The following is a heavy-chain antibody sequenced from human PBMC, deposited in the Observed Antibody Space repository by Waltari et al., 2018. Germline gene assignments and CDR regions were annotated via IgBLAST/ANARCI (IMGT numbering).Heavy chain of an antibody. CDR2: INPNSGDT. D-gene: IGHD4-17*01. CDR1: GYTFTGYY. V-gene: IGHV1-2*06. Sequence: QVHLVQSGAEVKKPGASVKVSCKASGYTFTGYYIQWVRQAPGQGLEWMGRINPNSGDTNYAQKFQGRVTLTRDTSINTAYMELSSLKSDDTAVYYCARDLGSDYGNRDYWGQGTLVTVPS. CDR3: ARDLGSDYGNRDY. J-gene: IGHJ4*02.